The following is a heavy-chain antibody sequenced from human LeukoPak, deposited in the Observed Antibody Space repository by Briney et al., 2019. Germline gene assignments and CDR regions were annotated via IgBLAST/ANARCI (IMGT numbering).Heavy chain of an antibody. CDR1: GGSITTSGYY. D-gene: IGHD3-22*01. V-gene: IGHV4-39*07. CDR3: ARDIHSNGYYYPSDY. Sequence: SETLSLTCTVSGGSITTSGYYWGWIRQPPGKGLEWIGSIYYNGSTYYNPSLKSRVIISVDTSKNQFSLKLSFVTAADTAVYYCARDIHSNGYYYPSDYWGQGILVTVSS. J-gene: IGHJ4*02. CDR2: IYYNGST.